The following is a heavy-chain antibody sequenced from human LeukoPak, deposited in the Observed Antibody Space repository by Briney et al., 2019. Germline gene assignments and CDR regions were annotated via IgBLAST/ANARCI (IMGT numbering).Heavy chain of an antibody. Sequence: ASVKVSCKASGYTFTGYYMHWVRQAPGQGLEWMGWINPNSGGTNYAQKFQGRVTMTRDTSISTAYMELSRLRSDDTAVYYCARGGDSYGSHDAFGIWGQGTMVTVSS. CDR2: INPNSGGT. V-gene: IGHV1-2*02. J-gene: IGHJ3*02. CDR1: GYTFTGYY. D-gene: IGHD5-18*01. CDR3: ARGGDSYGSHDAFGI.